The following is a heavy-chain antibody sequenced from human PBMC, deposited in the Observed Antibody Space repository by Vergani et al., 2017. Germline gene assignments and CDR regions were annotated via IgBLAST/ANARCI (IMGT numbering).Heavy chain of an antibody. V-gene: IGHV1-46*01. Sequence: QVQLVQSGAEVKKPGASVKVSCKASGYTFTSYYMHWVRQAPGQGLEWMGIINPSGGSTNYAQKFQGRVTITAYESTSTSYMELRSLRSEDSAVYYWTSFHTETCEDHDSTGYYNGSFEKWGQGTIVTV. CDR2: INPSGGST. CDR1: GYTFTSYY. CDR3: TSFHTETCEDHDSTGYYNGSFEK. J-gene: IGHJ4*02. D-gene: IGHD3-9*01.